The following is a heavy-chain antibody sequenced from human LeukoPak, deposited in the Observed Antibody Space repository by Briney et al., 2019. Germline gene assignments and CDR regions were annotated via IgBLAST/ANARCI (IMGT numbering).Heavy chain of an antibody. J-gene: IGHJ6*03. CDR1: GGTFSSYA. Sequence: ASVKVSCKASGGTFSSYAISWVRQAPGQGLEWMGGIIPIFGTANYAQKFQGRVTITADKSTSTAYMELSSLRSEDTAVYYCASGAGLLWFGESVRYYMDVWGKGTTVTISS. CDR2: IIPIFGTA. CDR3: ASGAGLLWFGESVRYYMDV. D-gene: IGHD3-10*01. V-gene: IGHV1-69*06.